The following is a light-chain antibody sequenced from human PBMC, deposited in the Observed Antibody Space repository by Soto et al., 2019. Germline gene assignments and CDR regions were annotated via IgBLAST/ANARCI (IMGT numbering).Light chain of an antibody. CDR2: GAF. Sequence: EIVLTQSPATLSVSPGERATLSCRTSQSVGRNSAWYQQKPGQAPRLLIYGAFIRAPGFPVTFRGTGSGSEFTLTITSLQSEDGALYYCQQYDKWPYTFGQGTNLEIK. J-gene: IGKJ2*01. V-gene: IGKV3-15*01. CDR1: QSVGRN. CDR3: QQYDKWPYT.